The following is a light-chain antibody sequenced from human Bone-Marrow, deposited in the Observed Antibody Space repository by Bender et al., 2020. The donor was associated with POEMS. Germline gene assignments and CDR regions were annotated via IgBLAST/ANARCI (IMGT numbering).Light chain of an antibody. CDR1: SSNIGKNY. V-gene: IGLV1-47*01. J-gene: IGLJ2*01. CDR2: RNS. CDR3: AAWDDTLRA. Sequence: SVLTQPTSASGTPGQRITISCSVGSSNIGKNYVYWYQQLPGTAPKLVIYRNSHRPSGVPDRFSGSKSGTSASLVISGLRSEDEADYFCAAWDDTLRAFGGGTKLTVL.